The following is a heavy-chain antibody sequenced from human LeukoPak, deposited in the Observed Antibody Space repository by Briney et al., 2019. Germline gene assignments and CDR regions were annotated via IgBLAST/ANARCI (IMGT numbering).Heavy chain of an antibody. V-gene: IGHV4-39*07. CDR1: GGSISSSSYY. CDR2: IYYSGST. CDR3: ARDGMWGYSYGLDY. D-gene: IGHD5-18*01. Sequence: PSETLSLTCTVSGGSISSSSYYWGWIRQPPGKGLEWIGSIYYSGSTYYNPSLKSRVTISVDTSKNQFSLKLSSVTAADTAVYYCARDGMWGYSYGLDYWGQGTLVTVSS. J-gene: IGHJ4*02.